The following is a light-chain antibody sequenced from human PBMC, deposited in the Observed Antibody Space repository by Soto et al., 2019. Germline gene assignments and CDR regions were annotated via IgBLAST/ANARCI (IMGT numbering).Light chain of an antibody. CDR1: SSDVGGYNY. Sequence: SALTQPASVSGSPGQSITISCTGTSSDVGGYNYVSWYQQHPVKAPKLMIYDVTNRPSGFSDRFSGSKSGNTASLTISGLQAEDEADYYCSSYTSSSTPYVFGTGTKVTVL. CDR3: SSYTSSSTPYV. CDR2: DVT. V-gene: IGLV2-14*01. J-gene: IGLJ1*01.